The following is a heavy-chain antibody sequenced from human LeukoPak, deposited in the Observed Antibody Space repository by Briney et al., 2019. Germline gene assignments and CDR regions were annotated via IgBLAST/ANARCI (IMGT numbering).Heavy chain of an antibody. CDR3: ASFYCSGGSCYQYYYYYYMDV. Sequence: SETLSLTCTVSGGSISSSTYYWGWIRQPPGKGLEWIGSIYYSGSTYSNPSLRSRVTISVDTSKNQFSLKLSSVTAADTAVYYCASFYCSGGSCYQYYYYYYMDVWGKGTTVTISS. CDR1: GGSISSSTYY. CDR2: IYYSGST. J-gene: IGHJ6*03. V-gene: IGHV4-39*01. D-gene: IGHD2-15*01.